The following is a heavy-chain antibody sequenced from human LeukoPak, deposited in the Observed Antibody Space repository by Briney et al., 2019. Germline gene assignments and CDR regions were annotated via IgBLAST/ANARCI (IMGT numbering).Heavy chain of an antibody. CDR1: GFTFSSYE. J-gene: IGHJ4*02. CDR2: ISSSGSTI. Sequence: PGGSLRLSCAASGFTFSSYEMNWVRQAPGKGLVWVSYISSSGSTIYYADFVKGRFTISRDNAKNSLYLQMNSLRAEDTAVYYCAREGVYDSWDYWGQGTLVTVSS. V-gene: IGHV3-48*03. CDR3: AREGVYDSWDY. D-gene: IGHD3-3*01.